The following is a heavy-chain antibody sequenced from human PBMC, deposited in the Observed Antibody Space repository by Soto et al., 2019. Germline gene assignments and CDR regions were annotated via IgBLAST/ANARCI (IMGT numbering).Heavy chain of an antibody. CDR2: IDPGDSYV. CDR3: PTVPVHAFYDNCFDT. CDR1: GYIFTTYW. V-gene: IGHV5-10-1*01. Sequence: GESLKISCQTSGYIFTTYWISWVRQIPGKGLEWVGRIDPGDSYVNYSPSFQGHVTISVDGSINTAYLQWNSLRASDTAIYYCPTVPVHAFYDNCFDTWGQGTLVTVSS. J-gene: IGHJ5*02. D-gene: IGHD2-2*01.